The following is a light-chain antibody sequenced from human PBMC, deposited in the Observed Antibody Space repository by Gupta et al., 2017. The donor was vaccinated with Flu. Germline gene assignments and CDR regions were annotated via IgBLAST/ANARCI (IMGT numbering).Light chain of an antibody. Sequence: QSALTPPASVSGSPGQSITIPCTGTSSDVGGYNYVSWYQQHPGKAPKLMIYEVSNRPSGVSNRFSGSKSGNTASLTISGLQAEDEADYYCSSYTSSSTPVFGGGTKLTVL. CDR1: SSDVGGYNY. CDR3: SSYTSSSTPV. CDR2: EVS. V-gene: IGLV2-14*01. J-gene: IGLJ2*01.